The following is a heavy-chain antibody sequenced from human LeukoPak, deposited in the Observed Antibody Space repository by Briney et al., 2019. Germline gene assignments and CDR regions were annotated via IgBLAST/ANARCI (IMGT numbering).Heavy chain of an antibody. J-gene: IGHJ4*02. CDR1: EFTFGNFA. V-gene: IGHV3-23*01. CDR2: ISSSGGST. D-gene: IGHD3-22*01. CDR3: ARKRERYYDSLIDY. Sequence: PGGSLRLSCAASEFTFGNFAMSWVRQAPGKGLEWVSGISSSGGSTDYADSVKGRFTISRDNSKNTLYLQMNSLRVEDTAVYYCARKRERYYDSLIDYWGQGILVTVSS.